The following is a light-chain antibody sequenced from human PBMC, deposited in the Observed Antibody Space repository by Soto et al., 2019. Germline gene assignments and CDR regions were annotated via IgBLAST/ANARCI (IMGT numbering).Light chain of an antibody. Sequence: DIQMTQSPSTLSASVGDRVTITCRASQSISSWLAWYQQKPGKAPKLLIYKASSLESGVSSRFSGSGSGTEFPLTGSSLQPDDIATAFCPQYNTHSSVGGGTKVVLK. CDR1: QSISSW. CDR2: KAS. J-gene: IGKJ4*01. CDR3: PQYNTHSS. V-gene: IGKV1-5*03.